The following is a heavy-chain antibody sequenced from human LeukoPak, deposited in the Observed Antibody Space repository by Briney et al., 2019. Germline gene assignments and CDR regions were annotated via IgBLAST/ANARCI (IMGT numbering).Heavy chain of an antibody. CDR2: IKYDGSER. D-gene: IGHD3-10*01. CDR3: ARLFGSGSVSYYYYMDV. V-gene: IGHV3-7*01. Sequence: GGSLRLSCAVSGFTLSTYWMTWVRQAPGKGLEWVANIKYDGSERYYVDSVKGRFTISRDNAKNSLYLQMNSLGAEDTAVYYCARLFGSGSVSYYYYMDVWGNGTTVTVSS. CDR1: GFTLSTYW. J-gene: IGHJ6*03.